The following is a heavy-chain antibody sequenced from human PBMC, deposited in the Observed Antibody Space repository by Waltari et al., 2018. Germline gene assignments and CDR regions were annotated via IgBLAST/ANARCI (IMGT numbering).Heavy chain of an antibody. V-gene: IGHV3-72*01. J-gene: IGHJ4*02. CDR3: ARVGYSSGSEDY. CDR2: IAHKPDNYVT. CDR1: GIIFSDHY. Sequence: EVQLVESGGGLVQPGGSLRLSCAASGIIFSDHYMDWVRQAPGKGVEWVSRIAHKPDNYVTRYAASVQGRFTISRDHSKNSLYLQMNSLETEDTALYYCARVGYSSGSEDYWGQGTLVTVSS. D-gene: IGHD5-12*01.